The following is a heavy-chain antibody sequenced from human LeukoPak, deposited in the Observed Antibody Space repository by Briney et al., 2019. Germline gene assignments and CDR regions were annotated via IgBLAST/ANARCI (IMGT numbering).Heavy chain of an antibody. V-gene: IGHV4-59*01. CDR1: GGSISSYY. CDR3: ATMYSRANFDY. D-gene: IGHD6-13*01. Sequence: SETLSLTCTVSGGSISSYYWSWIRQPPGKGLEWIGYIYYSGSTNYNPSLKSRVTISVDTSKNQFSLKLSSVTAADTAVYYCATMYSRANFDYWGQGTLVTVSS. CDR2: IYYSGST. J-gene: IGHJ4*02.